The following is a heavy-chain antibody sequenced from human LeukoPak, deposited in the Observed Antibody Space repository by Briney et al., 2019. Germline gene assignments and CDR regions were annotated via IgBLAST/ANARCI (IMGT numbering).Heavy chain of an antibody. CDR3: VKDGLDWGSYFDL. CDR2: ITGSGDGT. CDR1: GFSFSNYA. J-gene: IGHJ2*01. V-gene: IGHV3-23*01. Sequence: GGSLRLSCAASGFSFSNYAMNWVRQAPGKGLEWVSGITGSGDGTYSIDSVKGRFIISRDNSENTLHLQMNSLSAADTALYYCVKDGLDWGSYFDLWGRGTQVTVSS. D-gene: IGHD2-21*01.